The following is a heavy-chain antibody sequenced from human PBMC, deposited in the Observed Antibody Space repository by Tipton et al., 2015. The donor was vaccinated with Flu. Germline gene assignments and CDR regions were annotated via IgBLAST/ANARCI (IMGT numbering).Heavy chain of an antibody. D-gene: IGHD2-2*01. CDR3: ASLAGCDRASCSSWESLPKPFDY. Sequence: SLRLSCAASGLTLSSYEFNWVRQVPGKGLEWLSYISSTGDTIYYADSVKGRFTISRDSAKNSLYLEMNSLGAEDTAVYYCASLAGCDRASCSSWESLPKPFDYWGQGTLVTVSS. CDR2: ISSTGDTI. V-gene: IGHV3-48*03. CDR1: GLTLSSYE. J-gene: IGHJ4*02.